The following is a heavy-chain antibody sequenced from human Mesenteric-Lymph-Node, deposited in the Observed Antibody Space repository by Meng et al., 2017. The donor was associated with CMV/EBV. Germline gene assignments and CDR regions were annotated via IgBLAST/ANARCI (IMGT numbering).Heavy chain of an antibody. D-gene: IGHD6-13*01. CDR3: ARVAAAGTWWFDP. V-gene: IGHV5-51*01. Sequence: CKASGYTFTNYAMHWVRQMPGKGLEWVGIIYPGDSDTRYSPSFQGQVTISADKSISTAYLQWSSLKASDTAMYYCARVAAAGTWWFDPWGQGTLVTVSS. CDR2: IYPGDSDT. CDR1: GYTFTNYA. J-gene: IGHJ5*02.